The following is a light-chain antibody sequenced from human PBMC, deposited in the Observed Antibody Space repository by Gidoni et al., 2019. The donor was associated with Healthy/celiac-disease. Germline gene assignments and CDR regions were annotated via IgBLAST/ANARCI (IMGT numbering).Light chain of an antibody. Sequence: EIVLTPSPATLSLSPGERATLSCRASQSVSSYLAWYQQKPGQAPRLLIHDASNRATGIPARFSGSGSGTDFTLTISSLEPEDFAVYYCQQRSNWPPALTFGGGTKVEIK. CDR2: DAS. CDR1: QSVSSY. V-gene: IGKV3-11*01. CDR3: QQRSNWPPALT. J-gene: IGKJ4*01.